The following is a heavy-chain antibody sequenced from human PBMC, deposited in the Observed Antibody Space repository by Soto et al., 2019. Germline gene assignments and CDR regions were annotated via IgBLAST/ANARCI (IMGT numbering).Heavy chain of an antibody. D-gene: IGHD1-26*01. J-gene: IGHJ4*02. CDR2: ISYDGNNK. V-gene: IGHV3-30*18. CDR3: GKDINSGSYYLGSGSFDY. Sequence: QVQLVESGGGVVQPGTSLRLSCAASGFTLRSYGMHWVRQAPGKGLEWVAVISYDGNNKYYADSMKGRFTISRDNSKNTLYLQMNSLRSEDTAVYYCGKDINSGSYYLGSGSFDYWGQGTLVTASS. CDR1: GFTLRSYG.